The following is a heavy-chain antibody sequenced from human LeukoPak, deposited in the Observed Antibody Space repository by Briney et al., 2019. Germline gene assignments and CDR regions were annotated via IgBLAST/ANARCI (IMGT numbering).Heavy chain of an antibody. CDR2: ISYDGSNK. J-gene: IGHJ4*02. CDR3: AKDPAHYCSGGSCHAL. Sequence: PGGSLRLSCAASGFTFSSYAMHWVRQAPGKGLEWVAVISYDGSNKYYADSVKGRFTISRDNSKNTLYLQMNSLRAEDTAVYYCAKDPAHYCSGGSCHALWGQGTLVTVSS. V-gene: IGHV3-30-3*01. CDR1: GFTFSSYA. D-gene: IGHD2-15*01.